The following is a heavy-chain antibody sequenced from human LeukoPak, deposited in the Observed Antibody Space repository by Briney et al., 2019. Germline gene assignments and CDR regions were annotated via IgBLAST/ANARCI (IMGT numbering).Heavy chain of an antibody. CDR2: ISDSGGST. CDR3: AKENWALLYYYYGMDV. J-gene: IGHJ6*02. Sequence: GGSLRLSCTVSGFIFSSSPMSWARQAPGKGLEWVSGISDSGGSTYYADSVKGRFTISRDNSKNTLYLQMNSLRAEDTAVYYCAKENWALLYYYYGMDVWGQGTTVTVSS. V-gene: IGHV3-23*01. D-gene: IGHD3-16*01. CDR1: GFIFSSSP.